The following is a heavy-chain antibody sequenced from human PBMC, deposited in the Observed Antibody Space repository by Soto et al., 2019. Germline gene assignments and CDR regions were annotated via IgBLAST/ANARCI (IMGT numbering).Heavy chain of an antibody. V-gene: IGHV4-39*01. CDR3: VSQRTSVLTQAYFDY. Sequence: SETLSLTCTVSGGSVSNSNYYWGWIRQSPGKGLEWIGSAYYRGRSYSKSSVKSRVTISVDTSKNQFSLNLNPVTASDTAVYFCVSQRTSVLTQAYFDYWGPGALVTVSS. D-gene: IGHD2-8*01. J-gene: IGHJ4*02. CDR2: AYYRGRS. CDR1: GGSVSNSNYY.